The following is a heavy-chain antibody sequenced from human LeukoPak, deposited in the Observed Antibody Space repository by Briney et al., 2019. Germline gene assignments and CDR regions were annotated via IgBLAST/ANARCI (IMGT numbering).Heavy chain of an antibody. V-gene: IGHV3-23*01. Sequence: PGGSLRLSCAASGFTFSSYAMSWVRQAPGKGLEWVSAISGSGGSTYYADSVKGRFTISRDNAKNSLYLQMNSLRAEDTAVYYCARVTWDYPYRFDYWGQGTLVTVSS. D-gene: IGHD1-7*01. CDR3: ARVTWDYPYRFDY. CDR2: ISGSGGST. J-gene: IGHJ4*02. CDR1: GFTFSSYA.